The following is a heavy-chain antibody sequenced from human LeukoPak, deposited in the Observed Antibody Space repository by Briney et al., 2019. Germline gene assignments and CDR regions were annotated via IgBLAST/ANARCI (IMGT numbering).Heavy chain of an antibody. V-gene: IGHV4-4*07. J-gene: IGHJ4*02. D-gene: IGHD3-22*01. CDR3: ARDDYYYDSSGYYSRKFDY. Sequence: PSETLSLTCAVYGGSFSGYYWSWIRQPAGKGLEWIGRIYTSGSTNYNPSLKSRVTMSVDTSKNQFSLKLSSVTAADTAVYYCARDDYYYDSSGYYSRKFDYWGQGTLVTVSS. CDR2: IYTSGST. CDR1: GGSFSGYY.